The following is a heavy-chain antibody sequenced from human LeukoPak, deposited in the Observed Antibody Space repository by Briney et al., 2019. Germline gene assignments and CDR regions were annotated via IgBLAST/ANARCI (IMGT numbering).Heavy chain of an antibody. CDR2: VYYSGIT. CDR1: GGSISNYY. V-gene: IGHV4-59*01. D-gene: IGHD2-2*01. Sequence: PSETLFLTCSVSGGSISNYYWSWIRQSPGRGLEWIGYVYYSGITNYNPSLKSRVTMSVDTSKNQFSLKLSSVIAADTAVYYCARDLVPAAIRAFDIWGQGTMITVSS. J-gene: IGHJ3*02. CDR3: ARDLVPAAIRAFDI.